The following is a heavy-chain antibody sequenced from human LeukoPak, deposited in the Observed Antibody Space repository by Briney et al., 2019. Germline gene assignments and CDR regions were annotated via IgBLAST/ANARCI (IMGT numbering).Heavy chain of an antibody. D-gene: IGHD3-22*01. V-gene: IGHV3-23*01. CDR2: ISGSGGST. CDR3: AKDQGITMIVVGGFDY. CDR1: GFTFSSYA. Sequence: GGSLRLSCAASGFTFSSYAMSWVRQAPGKGLGWVSAISGSGGSTYYADSVKGRFTISRDNSKNTLYPQMNSLRAEDTAVYYCAKDQGITMIVVGGFDYWGQGTLVTVSS. J-gene: IGHJ4*02.